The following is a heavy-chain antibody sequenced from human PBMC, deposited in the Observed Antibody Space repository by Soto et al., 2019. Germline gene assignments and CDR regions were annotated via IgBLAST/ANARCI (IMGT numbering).Heavy chain of an antibody. J-gene: IGHJ3*02. Sequence: EVQLVESGGGLVKPGGSLRLSCAASGFTFSSYSMNWVRQAQGKGLDWVSSISSSSSYIYYADSVKGRFTISRDNAKNSLYMLMNSLRVEDTAVYYCARVHSGWYEDAFDIWGQGTMVTVSS. V-gene: IGHV3-21*01. CDR3: ARVHSGWYEDAFDI. CDR2: ISSSSSYI. D-gene: IGHD6-19*01. CDR1: GFTFSSYS.